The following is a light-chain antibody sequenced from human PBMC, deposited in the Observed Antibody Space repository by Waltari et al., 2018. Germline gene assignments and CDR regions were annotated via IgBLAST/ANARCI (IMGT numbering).Light chain of an antibody. CDR3: QQYSDDPMT. V-gene: IGKV1-5*03. CDR2: KSS. CDR1: QSISRW. J-gene: IGKJ5*01. Sequence: DIQMTQSPSALSASVGARVTITCRASQSISRWVAWYQQKPGEVPKLLIQKSSHLQSGVPSRFSGSGSGTEMTLTISSLQSDDFAIYYCQQYSDDPMTFGQGTRLENK.